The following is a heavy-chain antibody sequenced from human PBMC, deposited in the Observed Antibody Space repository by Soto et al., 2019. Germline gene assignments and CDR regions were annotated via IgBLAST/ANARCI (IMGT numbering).Heavy chain of an antibody. Sequence: AETLSLTCAVSGDSIRSRAGWGWVRPPPGKGLEWIGEIYHGGSTNYNPSLKSRVAISTDKSKNQFSLNLNSVTAADTAVYYCASKFGELLADAFDIWGQGTMVTVSS. CDR2: IYHGGST. CDR1: GDSIRSRAG. CDR3: ASKFGELLADAFDI. J-gene: IGHJ3*02. D-gene: IGHD3-10*01. V-gene: IGHV4-4*02.